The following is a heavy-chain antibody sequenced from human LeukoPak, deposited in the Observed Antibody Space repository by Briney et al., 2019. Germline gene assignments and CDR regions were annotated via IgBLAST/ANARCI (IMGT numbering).Heavy chain of an antibody. D-gene: IGHD4-23*01. J-gene: IGHJ4*02. CDR2: ISAYNGNR. V-gene: IGHV1-18*01. Sequence: GASVKVSCKASGYTFTSYGISWVRQAPGQGVEWMGWISAYNGNRNYAQKLQGRVTMTTHTSSSTAYMELRSLRSDYTAVYYCARDGGNSLETDYWGQGTLVTVSS. CDR1: GYTFTSYG. CDR3: ARDGGNSLETDY.